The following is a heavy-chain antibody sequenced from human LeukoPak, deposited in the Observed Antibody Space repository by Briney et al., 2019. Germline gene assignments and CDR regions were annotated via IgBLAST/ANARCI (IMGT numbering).Heavy chain of an antibody. V-gene: IGHV3-48*03. CDR1: GFTFSSYE. CDR2: ISSSGSTI. CDR3: ARERYCSSTSCYAALFDY. J-gene: IGHJ4*02. Sequence: PGGSLRLSCAASGFTFSSYEMNWVSQTPGKGLEWVSYISSSGSTIYYADSVKGRFTISRDNAKNPLYLQMNSLRAEDTAVYYCARERYCSSTSCYAALFDYCGQGTLVTVSS. D-gene: IGHD2-2*01.